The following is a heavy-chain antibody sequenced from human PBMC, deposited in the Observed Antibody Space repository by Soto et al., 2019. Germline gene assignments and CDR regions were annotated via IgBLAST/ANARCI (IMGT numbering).Heavy chain of an antibody. V-gene: IGHV4-34*01. CDR2: INHSGST. CDR1: GGSFSGYY. D-gene: IGHD3-9*01. Sequence: SETLSLTCAVYGGSFSGYYWSWIRQPPGKGLEWIGEINHSGSTNYNPSLKSRVTISVDTSKNQFSLKLSSVTAADSAVYFCARLEGLATLSYYFDFWGPGALVTVSS. J-gene: IGHJ4*02. CDR3: ARLEGLATLSYYFDF.